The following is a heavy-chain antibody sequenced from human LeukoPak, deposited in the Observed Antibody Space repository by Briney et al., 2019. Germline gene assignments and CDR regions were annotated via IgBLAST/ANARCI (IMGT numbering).Heavy chain of an antibody. CDR2: IYATGTT. CDR3: ARGPRRYCSGGSCYSYGY. V-gene: IGHV4-4*07. Sequence: SETLSLTCTVSGGSLSGYLWSWIRQPAGKGLEWIGRIYATGTTNYNPSLKSRVTMSVDTSKNQFSLNLTSVTAADTAVYYCARGPRRYCSGGSCYSYGYWGQGTLVTVSS. D-gene: IGHD2-15*01. CDR1: GGSLSGYL. J-gene: IGHJ4*02.